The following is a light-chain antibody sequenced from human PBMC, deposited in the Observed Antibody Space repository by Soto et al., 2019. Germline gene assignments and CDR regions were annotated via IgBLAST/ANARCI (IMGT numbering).Light chain of an antibody. CDR1: QSVSSY. Sequence: EIVLTQSPATLSLPPGERATLSCRASQSVSSYLAWYQQKPGQAPRLLIYDASNRATGIPARFSGSGSGTDFTLTISSLEPEDFAVYYCQQRCNWLTFGGGTKVDIK. J-gene: IGKJ4*01. CDR3: QQRCNWLT. V-gene: IGKV3-11*01. CDR2: DAS.